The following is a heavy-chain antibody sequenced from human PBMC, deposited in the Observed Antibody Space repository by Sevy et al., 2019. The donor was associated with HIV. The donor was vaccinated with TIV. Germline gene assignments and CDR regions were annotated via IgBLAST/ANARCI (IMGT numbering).Heavy chain of an antibody. CDR2: IKQDGTDK. D-gene: IGHD3-16*02. Sequence: GGSLRLSCAASGFTFATYWMTWVRQAPGEGLEWVAYIKQDGTDKYYIDSVKGRFNITRDNGKNSLYLHMSGLRAEDTAVYYCARALADWGSFHYSSWGRGTLVTVSS. V-gene: IGHV3-7*01. CDR3: ARALADWGSFHYSS. J-gene: IGHJ4*02. CDR1: GFTFATYW.